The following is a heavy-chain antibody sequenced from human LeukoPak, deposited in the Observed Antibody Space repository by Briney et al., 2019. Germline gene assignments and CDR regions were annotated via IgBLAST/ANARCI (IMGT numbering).Heavy chain of an antibody. CDR3: ARDNYDSSGYYFGAFDI. CDR2: ISYSGST. Sequence: SETLSLTCTVSGGSISGFYWSWIRQPPGKGLEWIGYISYSGSTNYNPSLKSRVTISVDTSKNQFSLKLSSVTAADAAVYYCARDNYDSSGYYFGAFDIWGQGTMVTVSS. V-gene: IGHV4-59*01. J-gene: IGHJ3*02. D-gene: IGHD3-22*01. CDR1: GGSISGFY.